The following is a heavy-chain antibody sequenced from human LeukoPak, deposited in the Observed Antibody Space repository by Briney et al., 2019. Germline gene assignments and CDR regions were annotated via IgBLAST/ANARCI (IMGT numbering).Heavy chain of an antibody. J-gene: IGHJ3*02. CDR3: AGSGSPGHDAFDI. Sequence: ASVKVSCKASGYTFTGYYMHWVRQAPGQGLEWMGWINPNSGNTGYAQKFQGRVTMTRNTSISTAYMELSSLRSEDTVVYYCAGSGSPGHDAFDIWGQGTMVTVSS. CDR1: GYTFTGYY. CDR2: INPNSGNT. V-gene: IGHV1-8*02. D-gene: IGHD1-26*01.